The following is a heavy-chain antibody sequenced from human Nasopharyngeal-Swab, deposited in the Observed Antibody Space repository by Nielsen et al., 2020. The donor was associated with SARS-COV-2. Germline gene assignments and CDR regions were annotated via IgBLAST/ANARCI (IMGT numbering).Heavy chain of an antibody. CDR2: IIPIFGTA. CDR3: ARDENYYDSSGYYLVRAAFDI. J-gene: IGHJ3*02. V-gene: IGHV1-69*06. Sequence: WARQAPGRGLEWMGGIIPIFGTANYAQKFQGRVTITADKSTSTAYMELSSLRSEDTAVYYCARDENYYDSSGYYLVRAAFDIWGQGTMVTVSS. D-gene: IGHD3-22*01.